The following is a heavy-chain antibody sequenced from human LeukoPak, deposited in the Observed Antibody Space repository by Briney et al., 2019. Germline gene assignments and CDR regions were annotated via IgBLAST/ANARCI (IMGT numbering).Heavy chain of an antibody. V-gene: IGHV4-38-2*01. Sequence: SETLSLTCAVSGYSISSGYYWGWIRQPPGKGLEWIGSIYHSGSTYYNPSLKSRVTISVDTSKNQFSLKLSSVTAADTAVYYCARRITMVRGPFDYWGQGTLVTVSS. CDR1: GYSISSGYY. D-gene: IGHD3-10*01. CDR2: IYHSGST. CDR3: ARRITMVRGPFDY. J-gene: IGHJ4*02.